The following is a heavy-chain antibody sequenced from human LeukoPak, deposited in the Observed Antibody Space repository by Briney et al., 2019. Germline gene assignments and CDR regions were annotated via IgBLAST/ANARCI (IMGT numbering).Heavy chain of an antibody. CDR2: IYYRGGT. D-gene: IGHD3-16*01. J-gene: IGHJ4*02. CDR3: GRGERLGVAY. V-gene: IGHV4-59*01. Sequence: PSETLSLTCTVSGGSISDYYWSWIRQPPGKGLEWVGYIYYRGGTNYNPSLKGRVTMSVDTSKNQLSLKLSSVTAADTAVYYCGRGERLGVAYWGRGTLVTVSS. CDR1: GGSISDYY.